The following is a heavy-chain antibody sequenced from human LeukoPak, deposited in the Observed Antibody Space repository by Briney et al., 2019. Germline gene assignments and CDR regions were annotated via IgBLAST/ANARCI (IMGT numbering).Heavy chain of an antibody. J-gene: IGHJ6*04. Sequence: GGSLRLSCAASGFSFTTYWMGWVRRAPGKGLEWVANTNQDESSQYYVDAVRGRFTISRDNAKNSLYLQMNSLRAEDTAVYYCAELGITMIGGVWGKGTTVTISS. CDR2: TNQDESSQ. V-gene: IGHV3-7*01. CDR1: GFSFTTYW. D-gene: IGHD3-10*02. CDR3: AELGITMIGGV.